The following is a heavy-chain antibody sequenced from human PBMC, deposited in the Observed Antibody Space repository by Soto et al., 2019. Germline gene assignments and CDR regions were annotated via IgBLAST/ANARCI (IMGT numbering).Heavy chain of an antibody. Sequence: PSETLSLTCAVSGGSISSGGYSWSWIRQPPGKGLEWIGYIYHSGSTYYNPSLKSRVTISVDRSKNQFSLKLSSVTAADTAVYYCARSEHYDILTGYYRGLNWFDPWGQGTLVTVSS. J-gene: IGHJ5*02. D-gene: IGHD3-9*01. CDR3: ARSEHYDILTGYYRGLNWFDP. CDR1: GGSISSGGYS. CDR2: IYHSGST. V-gene: IGHV4-30-2*01.